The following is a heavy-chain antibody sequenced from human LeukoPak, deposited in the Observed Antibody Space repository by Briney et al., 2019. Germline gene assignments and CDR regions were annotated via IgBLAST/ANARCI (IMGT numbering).Heavy chain of an antibody. Sequence: PSETLSLTCTVSGGSMSPYHWGWIRQPPGKGLEWTGYIYYSGSTNYNPSLNSRVTISVDTSKNQFSLRLSSVTAADTAIYYCARAVSGRFHYWGQGTLVTVSS. D-gene: IGHD6-19*01. CDR1: GGSMSPYH. V-gene: IGHV4-59*08. J-gene: IGHJ4*02. CDR2: IYYSGST. CDR3: ARAVSGRFHY.